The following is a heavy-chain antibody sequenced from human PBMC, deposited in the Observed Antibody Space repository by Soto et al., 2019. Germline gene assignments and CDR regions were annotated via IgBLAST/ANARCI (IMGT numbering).Heavy chain of an antibody. CDR1: GFTFSDYW. V-gene: IGHV3-74*01. CDR3: ARGARGLYFMDV. Sequence: EVQVVESGGGLVQPGGSLRLSCAASGFTFSDYWMHWVRQAPGKGLVWVSRIKGDLITTNYADSVKGRFTISRDNARNTVSLQIDSLRAEDTAVYYCARGARGLYFMDVWGEGTTVTVSS. J-gene: IGHJ6*03. CDR2: IKGDLITT. D-gene: IGHD5-12*01.